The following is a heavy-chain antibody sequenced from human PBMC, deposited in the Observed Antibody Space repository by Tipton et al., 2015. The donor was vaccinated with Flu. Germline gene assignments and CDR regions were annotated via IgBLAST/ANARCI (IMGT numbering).Heavy chain of an antibody. Sequence: QVQLVQSGAEVKKPGASVKVSCKASGYTFTSYYMYWVRQAPGQGLEWMAIIKPSDGDTSYAQKFQGRVTMTRDTSTSTVYMELISLRSEDTAVYYCARGSGYYTYGAFDIWGQGTMVTVSS. CDR1: GYTFTSYY. D-gene: IGHD3-22*01. CDR3: ARGSGYYTYGAFDI. CDR2: IKPSDGDT. V-gene: IGHV1-46*01. J-gene: IGHJ3*02.